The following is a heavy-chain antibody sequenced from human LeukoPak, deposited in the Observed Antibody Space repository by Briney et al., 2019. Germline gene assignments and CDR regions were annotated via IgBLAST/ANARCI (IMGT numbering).Heavy chain of an antibody. CDR1: GFTFSSYA. Sequence: GGSLGLSCAASGFTFSSYAVTWVRQAPGKGLEWVSAISTSGGSTFYADSVKGRFTISRDNSKNTLYLQMNSLRAEDTAVYYCAKGILSPVIVPFDFWGQGTLVTVSS. V-gene: IGHV3-23*01. CDR2: ISTSGGST. CDR3: AKGILSPVIVPFDF. D-gene: IGHD2-15*01. J-gene: IGHJ4*02.